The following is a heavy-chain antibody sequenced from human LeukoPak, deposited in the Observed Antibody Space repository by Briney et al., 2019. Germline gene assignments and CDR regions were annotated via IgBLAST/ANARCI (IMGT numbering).Heavy chain of an antibody. CDR3: AKSIGVMIGVDY. CDR1: GYTFTSYY. V-gene: IGHV1-46*01. D-gene: IGHD3-22*01. Sequence: ASVKVSCKASGYTFTSYYMHWVRQAPGQGLEWMGIINPSGGSTSYAQKFQGRVTMTRDTSTSTVYMELSSLRSEDTAVYYCAKSIGVMIGVDYWGQGTLVTVSS. CDR2: INPSGGST. J-gene: IGHJ4*02.